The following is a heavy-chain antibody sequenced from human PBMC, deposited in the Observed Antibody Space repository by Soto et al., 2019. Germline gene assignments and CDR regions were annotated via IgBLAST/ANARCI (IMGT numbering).Heavy chain of an antibody. J-gene: IGHJ4*02. D-gene: IGHD3-22*01. CDR2: IDPSDSYT. V-gene: IGHV5-10-1*03. Sequence: EVQLVQSGAEVKKPGESLRISCKGSGYSFTSYWISWVRQMPGKGLEWMGRIDPSDSYTNYSPSFQGHVTISADKSISTAYLQWSSLKASDTAMYYCAAHYYDSSGYYPDFDYWGQGTLVTVSS. CDR1: GYSFTSYW. CDR3: AAHYYDSSGYYPDFDY.